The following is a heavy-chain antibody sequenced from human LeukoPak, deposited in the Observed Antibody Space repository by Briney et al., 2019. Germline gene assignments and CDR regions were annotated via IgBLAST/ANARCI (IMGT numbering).Heavy chain of an antibody. CDR1: GFTFSDYW. Sequence: PGGSLRLSCAASGFTFSDYWMNWVRQAPGKGLEWVAILKQDGSEILYVDSVKGRFTISRDNSKNTLYLQMNSLRAEDTAVYYCARDRTRGYSYVFISYFDYWGQGTLVTVSS. CDR3: ARDRTRGYSYVFISYFDY. J-gene: IGHJ4*02. D-gene: IGHD5-18*01. V-gene: IGHV3-7*01. CDR2: LKQDGSEI.